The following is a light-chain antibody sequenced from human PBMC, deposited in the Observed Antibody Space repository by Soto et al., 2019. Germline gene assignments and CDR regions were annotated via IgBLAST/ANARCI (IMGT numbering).Light chain of an antibody. CDR1: QGLVYSDGNTY. V-gene: IGKV2-30*01. CDR2: KVS. Sequence: DVVMTQSPLSLPVTLGQPASISCTSRQGLVYSDGNTYVKWVQQRTGQSPRSLICKVSERGSGVPDRFSGSGSGTDFTLKISRVEAEDVGVYYFMRGTHWPITFGQGTRLEIK. J-gene: IGKJ5*01. CDR3: MRGTHWPIT.